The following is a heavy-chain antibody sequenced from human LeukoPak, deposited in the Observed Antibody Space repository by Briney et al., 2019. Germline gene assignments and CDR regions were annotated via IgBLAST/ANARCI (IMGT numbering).Heavy chain of an antibody. CDR3: ARGRPEDV. CDR2: INHSGST. CDR1: GGSFSGYY. Sequence: SETLSLTCAVYGGSFYGGSFSGYYWSWIRQPPEKGLEWIGEINHSGSTNYNPSFKSRVTMSVDTSKNQFSLKLSSVTAADTAVYYCARGRPEDVWGQGTTVTVSS. J-gene: IGHJ6*02. V-gene: IGHV4-34*01.